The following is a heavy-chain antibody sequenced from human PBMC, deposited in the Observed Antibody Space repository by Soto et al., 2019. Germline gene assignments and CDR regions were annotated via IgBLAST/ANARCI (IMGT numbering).Heavy chain of an antibody. J-gene: IGHJ6*02. CDR1: GGTFSSYA. CDR3: ASGIAAAGTIRYYGMDV. D-gene: IGHD6-13*01. CDR2: IIPIFGTA. V-gene: IGHV1-69*01. Sequence: QVQLVQSGAEVKKPGSSVKVSCKASGGTFSSYAISWVRQAPGQGLEWMGGIIPIFGTANYAQKFQGRVTITADESTSTAYMELSSLRSEDTAVHYCASGIAAAGTIRYYGMDVWGQGTTVTVSS.